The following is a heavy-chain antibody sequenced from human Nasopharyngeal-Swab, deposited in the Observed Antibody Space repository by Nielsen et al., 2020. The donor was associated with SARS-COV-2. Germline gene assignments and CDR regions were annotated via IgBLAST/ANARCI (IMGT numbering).Heavy chain of an antibody. V-gene: IGHV1-18*01. Sequence: ASVKVSCKASGYTFTSYGFGWVRQAPGQGLEWMGWISANNGDTDYAQRFRDRITMTTDTSTTTVHMELRGLKSDDTAVYYCARCITNTWSKGWFDFWGHGTLVTVSS. D-gene: IGHD2-8*01. CDR2: ISANNGDT. J-gene: IGHJ5*01. CDR1: GYTFTSYG. CDR3: ARCITNTWSKGWFDF.